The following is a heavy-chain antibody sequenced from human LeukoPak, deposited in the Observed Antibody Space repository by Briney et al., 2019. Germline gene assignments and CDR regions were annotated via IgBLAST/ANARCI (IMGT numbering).Heavy chain of an antibody. Sequence: GGSLRLSCAASGFSFSNYAMNWVRQAPGKGLEEVSSIRGNGGSTYYAASVKGRFIISRDNSKNTLYLQMNGLRAEDTAVYYCAKDLDTTVVLDAFDMWGQGTLVTVSS. CDR1: GFSFSNYA. J-gene: IGHJ3*02. D-gene: IGHD4-23*01. V-gene: IGHV3-23*01. CDR2: IRGNGGST. CDR3: AKDLDTTVVLDAFDM.